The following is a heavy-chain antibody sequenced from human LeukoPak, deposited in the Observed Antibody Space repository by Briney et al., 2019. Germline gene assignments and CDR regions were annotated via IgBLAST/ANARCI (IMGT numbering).Heavy chain of an antibody. J-gene: IGHJ3*02. D-gene: IGHD2-2*01. Sequence: PGGSLRLSCAASGFTFSGSAMHWVRQASGKGLEWVGRIRSKANSYATAYAASVKGRFTISRDDSKNTAYLQMNSLKTEDTAVYYCTRLCSSTSCPNDAFDIWGQGTMVTVSS. V-gene: IGHV3-73*01. CDR2: IRSKANSYAT. CDR1: GFTFSGSA. CDR3: TRLCSSTSCPNDAFDI.